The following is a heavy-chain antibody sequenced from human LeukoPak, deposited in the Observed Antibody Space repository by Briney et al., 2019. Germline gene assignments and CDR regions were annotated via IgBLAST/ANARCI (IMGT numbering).Heavy chain of an antibody. J-gene: IGHJ4*02. Sequence: GGSLRLSCAASGFTFSDSFMSWIRQAPGKGLQWLAYINGSGSNLYYADAVRGRFTISRDNAKNPLYLQMNSLRADDTAIYYCARRDYDSYFDYWGQGTLVTVSS. D-gene: IGHD4-17*01. CDR1: GFTFSDSF. V-gene: IGHV3-11*04. CDR2: INGSGSNL. CDR3: ARRDYDSYFDY.